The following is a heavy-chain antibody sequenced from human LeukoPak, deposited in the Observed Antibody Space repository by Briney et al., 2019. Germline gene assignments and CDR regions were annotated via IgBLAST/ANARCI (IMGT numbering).Heavy chain of an antibody. D-gene: IGHD6-13*01. Sequence: ASVKVSCKASGYTFTSYAMHWVRQAPGQRLEWMGWINAGNGNTKYSQKFQGRVTMTRNTSISTAYMELSSLRSEDTAVYYCARVQGRYSSSWTYWGQGTLVTVSS. V-gene: IGHV1-3*01. CDR1: GYTFTSYA. CDR3: ARVQGRYSSSWTY. CDR2: INAGNGNT. J-gene: IGHJ4*02.